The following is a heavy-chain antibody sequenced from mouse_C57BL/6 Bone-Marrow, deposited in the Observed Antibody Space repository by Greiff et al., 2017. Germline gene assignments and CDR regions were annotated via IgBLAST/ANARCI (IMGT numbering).Heavy chain of an antibody. Sequence: QVHVKQPGAELVKPGASVKMSCKASGYTFTSYWITWVKQRPGQGLEWIGDIYPGSGSTNYNEKFKSKATLTVDTSSSTAYMQLSSLTSEDSAVYYCARVRESPDYFGYWGQGTTLTVSS. CDR3: ARVRESPDYFGY. J-gene: IGHJ2*01. CDR1: GYTFTSYW. V-gene: IGHV1-55*01. CDR2: IYPGSGST.